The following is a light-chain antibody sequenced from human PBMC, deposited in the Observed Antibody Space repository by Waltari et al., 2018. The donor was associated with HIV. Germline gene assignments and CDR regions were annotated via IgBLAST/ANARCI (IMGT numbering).Light chain of an antibody. Sequence: QAVVTQEPSLSVSPGGTVTLPCTSFPGFITRGQFPYWFQMTEGHDPRTLIYDTDKLHAWTPGRFSGSIVGGRATLTLLGAQPEDEGDYYCLISYNGVRVFGGGTKLTV. CDR2: DTD. CDR3: LISYNGVRV. V-gene: IGLV7-46*02. CDR1: PGFITRGQF. J-gene: IGLJ3*02.